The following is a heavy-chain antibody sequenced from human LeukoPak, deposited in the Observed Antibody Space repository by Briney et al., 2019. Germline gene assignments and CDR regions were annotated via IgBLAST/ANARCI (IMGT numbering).Heavy chain of an antibody. J-gene: IGHJ4*02. D-gene: IGHD2-2*01. Sequence: SETLSLTCNVSGSSISNGFFWAWIRQSPGKGLEWIGSIQNGGDSYYNPSLKSRTTMSVDTSKNQFSLKLTSVTAADTTVFYCARGMGRFCTSSSCYLSFVYWGQGTLVTVSS. CDR3: ARGMGRFCTSSSCYLSFVY. V-gene: IGHV4-38-2*02. CDR2: IQNGGDS. CDR1: GSSISNGFF.